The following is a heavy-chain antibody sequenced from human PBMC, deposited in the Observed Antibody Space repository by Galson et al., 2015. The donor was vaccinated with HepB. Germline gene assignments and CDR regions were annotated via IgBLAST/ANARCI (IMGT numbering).Heavy chain of an antibody. CDR2: ISYDGSNK. CDR3: ATVWGNCDLGIGSDNGFDP. V-gene: IGHV3-30*04. CDR1: GFTFGSYA. Sequence: SLRLSCAASGFTFGSYAMHWARQAPGKGLEWVAGISYDGSNKYYADSVKGRFTISRDNSKNTLYLQMNSLRAEDTAVYYCATVWGNCDLGIGSDNGFDPWGQGTLVTVSS. J-gene: IGHJ5*02. D-gene: IGHD3-3*01.